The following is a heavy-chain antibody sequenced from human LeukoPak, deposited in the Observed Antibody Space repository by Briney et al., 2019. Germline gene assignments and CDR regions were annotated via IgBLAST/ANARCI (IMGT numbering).Heavy chain of an antibody. D-gene: IGHD2-8*02. CDR3: ARVSCTGGTCHLDS. CDR1: GGSISSGGYY. CDR2: IYYNGNT. J-gene: IGHJ4*02. Sequence: PSETLSLTCTVSGGSISSGGYYWSWIRQHPGKGLEWLGYIYYNGNTYYNPSLKDRVTISLDTSKKQFSLTVRSVTAADTAIYYCARVSCTGGTCHLDSWGQGILVTVSS. V-gene: IGHV4-31*03.